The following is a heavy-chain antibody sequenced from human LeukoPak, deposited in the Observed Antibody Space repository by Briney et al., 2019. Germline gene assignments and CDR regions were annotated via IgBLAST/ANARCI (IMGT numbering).Heavy chain of an antibody. CDR3: ARLRPNGYYSHYAFDI. CDR1: GFTFSSYW. J-gene: IGHJ3*02. D-gene: IGHD3-22*01. CDR2: IKQDGREK. V-gene: IGHV3-7*01. Sequence: GGSLRLSCAASGFTFSSYWMSWVRPAPGKGLEWVANIKQDGREKYYVDSVKGRFTISRDNAKNSLYLQMNSLRAEDTAVYYCARLRPNGYYSHYAFDIWGQGTMVTVSS.